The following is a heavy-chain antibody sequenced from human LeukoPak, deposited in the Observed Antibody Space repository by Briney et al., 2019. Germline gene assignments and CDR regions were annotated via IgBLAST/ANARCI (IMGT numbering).Heavy chain of an antibody. D-gene: IGHD3-16*01. V-gene: IGHV3-7*01. CDR3: ARGRPIMITFGGVCYFDY. CDR1: EFTFGNFW. CDR2: IKEDGSDK. J-gene: IGHJ4*02. Sequence: GGSLRLSCAASEFTFGNFWMTWVRQAPGKGLEWVANIKEDGSDKYYVDSVKGRFTISRDNARTSLYLQMNSLRAEDTAVYYCARGRPIMITFGGVCYFDYWGQGTLVTVSS.